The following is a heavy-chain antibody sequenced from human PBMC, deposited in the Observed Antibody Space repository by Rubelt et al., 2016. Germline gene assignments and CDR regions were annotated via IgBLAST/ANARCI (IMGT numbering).Heavy chain of an antibody. CDR1: GFSVDDYA. Sequence: QLVESGGGLVQPGGSLRLSCAVSGFSVDDYALHWVRQFPEKGLEWVGRIRSNANNYATAYAASVRGRFTVSRDDSKNTAYLQMNTLRTEDTAVYFCARLYSSGYDWGQGTLVTVSS. V-gene: IGHV3-73*01. J-gene: IGHJ4*02. CDR2: IRSNANNYAT. D-gene: IGHD5-18*01. CDR3: ARLYSSGYD.